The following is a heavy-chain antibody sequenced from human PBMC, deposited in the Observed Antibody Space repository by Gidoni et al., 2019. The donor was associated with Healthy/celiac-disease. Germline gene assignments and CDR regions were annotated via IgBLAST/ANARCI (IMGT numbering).Heavy chain of an antibody. CDR2: IYTSGST. CDR3: ARGLTYYDFWSGPTDYYYYGMDV. J-gene: IGHJ6*02. D-gene: IGHD3-3*01. CDR1: GGSISSGSYY. V-gene: IGHV4-61*02. Sequence: QVQLQESGPGLVKPSQTLSLTCTVSGGSISSGSYYWSWIRQPAGKGLEWIGRIYTSGSTNYNPSLKSRVTISVDTSKNQFSLKLSSVTAADTAVYYCARGLTYYDFWSGPTDYYYYGMDVWGQGTTVTVSS.